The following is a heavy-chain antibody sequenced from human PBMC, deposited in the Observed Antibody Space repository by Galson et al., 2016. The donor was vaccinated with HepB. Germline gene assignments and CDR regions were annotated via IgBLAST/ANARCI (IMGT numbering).Heavy chain of an antibody. D-gene: IGHD3-9*01. V-gene: IGHV6-1*01. CDR1: GDSVSSNTAA. CDR2: AYYRSRWYR. CDR3: ARGARHYDVLRTHGLDV. Sequence: CAISGDSVSSNTAAWNWIRQSPSRGLEWLGRAYYRSRWYRDYAESLKGRIDISPDTSKNHFSLQLNSVTPEDTSVYFCARGARHYDVLRTHGLDVWGQGTTVAVSS. J-gene: IGHJ6*02.